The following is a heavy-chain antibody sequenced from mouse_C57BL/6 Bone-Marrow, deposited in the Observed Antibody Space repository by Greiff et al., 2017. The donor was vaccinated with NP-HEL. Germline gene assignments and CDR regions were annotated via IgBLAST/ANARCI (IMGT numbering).Heavy chain of an antibody. J-gene: IGHJ4*01. V-gene: IGHV5-6*02. CDR2: ISSGGSYT. CDR1: GFTFSSYG. Sequence: EVKLVESGGDLVKPGGSLKLSCAASGFTFSSYGMSWVRQTPDKRLEWVATISSGGSYTYYPDSVKGRFTISRDNAKNTLYLQMSSLKSEDTAMYYCARRATMVTTGAMDYWGQGTSVTVSS. CDR3: ARRATMVTTGAMDY. D-gene: IGHD2-2*01.